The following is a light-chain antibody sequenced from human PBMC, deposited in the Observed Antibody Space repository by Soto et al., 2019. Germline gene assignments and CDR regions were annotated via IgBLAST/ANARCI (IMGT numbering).Light chain of an antibody. Sequence: DIQPTQSPSTLSASVGGRVTIICRACQNIERYMAWYPQKLGRAPSLIIYDASTLERGVPSRGSGRGAGTEFTLIISNLQPADVETDDCPQFKESVWTFGRGTKVDIK. CDR2: DAS. CDR1: QNIERY. CDR3: PQFKESVWT. J-gene: IGKJ1*01. V-gene: IGKV1-5*02.